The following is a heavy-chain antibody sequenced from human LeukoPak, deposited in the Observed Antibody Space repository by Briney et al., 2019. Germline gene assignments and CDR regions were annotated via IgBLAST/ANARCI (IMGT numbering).Heavy chain of an antibody. CDR2: INPTTGDT. D-gene: IGHD6-13*01. V-gene: IGHV1-46*01. CDR1: GYTFTSSY. CDR3: ARYGFSTLRQGGWHAFDI. J-gene: IGHJ3*02. Sequence: ASVKVSCKASGYTFTSSYMHWVRQAPGQGLEWMGIINPTTGDTTYAQKFQGRLTMTRDMSTSTVYMELSSLTSEDTAVFYCARYGFSTLRQGGWHAFDIWGQGTVVTVSS.